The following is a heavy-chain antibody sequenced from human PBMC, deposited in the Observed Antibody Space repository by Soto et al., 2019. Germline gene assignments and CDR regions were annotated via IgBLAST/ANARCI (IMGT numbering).Heavy chain of an antibody. CDR2: IWYDGSNK. J-gene: IGHJ4*02. D-gene: IGHD3-22*01. CDR3: ARDGVFTYYYDSSGYYDY. CDR1: GFTFSSYG. V-gene: IGHV3-33*01. Sequence: GGSLRLSCAASGFTFSSYGMHWVRQAPGKGLEWVAVIWYDGSNKYYADSVKGRFTISRDNSKNTLYLQMNSLRAEDTAVYYCARDGVFTYYYDSSGYYDYWGQGTLVTVSS.